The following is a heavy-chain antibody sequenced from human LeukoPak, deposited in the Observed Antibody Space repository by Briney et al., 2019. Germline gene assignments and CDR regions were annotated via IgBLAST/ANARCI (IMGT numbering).Heavy chain of an antibody. CDR1: GFTFDDYA. Sequence: GGSLRLSCAASGFTFDDYAMHWVRQAPGKGLEWVSGISWNSGSIGYADSVKGRFTISRDNAKNSLYLQMNSLKTEDTAVYYCTTQTSYSGYETFDYWGQGTLVTVSS. CDR3: TTQTSYSGYETFDY. CDR2: ISWNSGSI. V-gene: IGHV3-9*01. J-gene: IGHJ4*02. D-gene: IGHD5-12*01.